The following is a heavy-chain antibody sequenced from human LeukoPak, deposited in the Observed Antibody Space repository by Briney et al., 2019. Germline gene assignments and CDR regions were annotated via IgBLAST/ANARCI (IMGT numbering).Heavy chain of an antibody. V-gene: IGHV3-53*01. D-gene: IGHD1-26*01. CDR3: ARFINAYSGRGDY. CDR2: IYSGGST. Sequence: GGSLRLSSAASGFTVSSNYMSWVRQAPGKGLEWVSVIYSGGSTYYADSVKGRFTISRDNSKNTLYLQMNSLRAEDTAVYYCARFINAYSGRGDYWGQGTLVTVSS. CDR1: GFTVSSNY. J-gene: IGHJ4*02.